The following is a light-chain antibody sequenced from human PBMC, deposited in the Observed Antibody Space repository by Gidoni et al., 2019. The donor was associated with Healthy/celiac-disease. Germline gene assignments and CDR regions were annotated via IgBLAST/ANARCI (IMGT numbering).Light chain of an antibody. Sequence: DIQLTQSPSSLSSSVGDRATITCRASQGISNYLAWYQQKPGKVPKLLIYAASTWASGIPARFSGSGSGTDFTLTISSLQPEDFAVYYCQKYNSAPFTFGPGTKVEIK. CDR2: AAS. CDR3: QKYNSAPFT. J-gene: IGKJ3*01. CDR1: QGISNY. V-gene: IGKV1-27*01.